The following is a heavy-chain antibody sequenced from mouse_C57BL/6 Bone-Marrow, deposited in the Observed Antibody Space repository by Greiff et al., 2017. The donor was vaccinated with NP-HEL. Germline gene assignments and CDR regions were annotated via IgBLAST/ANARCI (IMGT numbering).Heavy chain of an antibody. V-gene: IGHV3-6*01. CDR3: ARGSYGNYWCFEG. Sequence: EVQLVESGPGLVKPSQSLSLTCSVTGYSITSGYYWNWIRQFPGNKLEWMGYISYDGSNNYNPSLKNRISITRDTSKNQFFLKLNSVTTEDTATDYCARGSYGNYWCFEGGGTGTTVTGAS. CDR1: GYSITSGYY. J-gene: IGHJ1*03. CDR2: ISYDGSN. D-gene: IGHD2-1*01.